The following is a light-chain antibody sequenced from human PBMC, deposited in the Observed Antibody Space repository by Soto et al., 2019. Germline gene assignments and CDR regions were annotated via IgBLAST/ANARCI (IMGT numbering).Light chain of an antibody. CDR3: QSYDSSLSAFV. CDR2: GNN. V-gene: IGLV1-40*01. J-gene: IGLJ1*01. Sequence: QSVLTQPPSVSGAPGQSVTLSCTGSSSNIGAGFDAHWYQQFPGTAPKLLIYGNNNRPSGVPDRFSASKSGTSASLAITGLQAEDEADYYCQSYDSSLSAFVFGTGTKVTVL. CDR1: SSNIGAGFD.